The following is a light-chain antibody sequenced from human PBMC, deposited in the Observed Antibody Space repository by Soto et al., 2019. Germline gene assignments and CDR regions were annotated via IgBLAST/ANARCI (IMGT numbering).Light chain of an antibody. CDR2: VNSGGSH. V-gene: IGLV4-69*01. J-gene: IGLJ7*01. CDR3: QTWGTGSAIVV. CDR1: SGHSNYA. Sequence: QLVLTQSPSASASLGASVKLTCTLSSGHSNYAIAWHQQQPEKGPRYLMKVNSGGSHIKGDGIPDRFSGSSSGAERYLFISSLPSEDAADYYCQTWGTGSAIVVFGGGTQLTVL.